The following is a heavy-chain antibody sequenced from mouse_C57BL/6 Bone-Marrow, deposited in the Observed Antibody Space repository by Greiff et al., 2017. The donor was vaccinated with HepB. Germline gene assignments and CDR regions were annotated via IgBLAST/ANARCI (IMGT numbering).Heavy chain of an antibody. D-gene: IGHD2-3*01. CDR1: GFNIKDYY. J-gene: IGHJ4*01. V-gene: IGHV14-1*01. Sequence: EVQLQQSGAELVRPGASVKLSCTASGFNIKDYYMHWVKQRPEQGLEWIGRIDPEDGDTEYAPKFQGKATMTADTYSNPAYLQLSSLTSEDTAVYYCTTRDGRAMDYWGQGTSVTVSS. CDR3: TTRDGRAMDY. CDR2: IDPEDGDT.